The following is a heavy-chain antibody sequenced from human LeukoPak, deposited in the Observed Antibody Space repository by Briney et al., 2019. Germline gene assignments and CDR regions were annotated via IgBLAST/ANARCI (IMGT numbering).Heavy chain of an antibody. J-gene: IGHJ4*02. V-gene: IGHV3-30-3*01. CDR3: ARDKSSWPLHYFDY. Sequence: AGGSLRLSCAASGLTFSSYAMHWVRQAPGKGLEWVAVISYDGSNKYYADSVKGRFTISRDNSKNTLYLQMNSLRAEDTAVYYCARDKSSWPLHYFDYWGQGTLVTVSS. CDR2: ISYDGSNK. CDR1: GLTFSSYA. D-gene: IGHD6-13*01.